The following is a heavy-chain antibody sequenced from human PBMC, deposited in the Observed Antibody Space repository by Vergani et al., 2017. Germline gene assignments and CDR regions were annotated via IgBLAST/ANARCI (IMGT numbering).Heavy chain of an antibody. CDR1: GGSISSGGYY. J-gene: IGHJ4*02. Sequence: QVQLQESGPGLVKPSQTLSLTCTVSGGSISSGGYYWSWIRQHPGKGLEWIGYIYYSGSTNYNPSLKSRVTISVDTSKNQFSLKLSSVTAADTAVYYCARDIRDGTAMATLWGQGTLVTVSS. CDR2: IYYSGST. D-gene: IGHD5-18*01. V-gene: IGHV4-31*03. CDR3: ARDIRDGTAMATL.